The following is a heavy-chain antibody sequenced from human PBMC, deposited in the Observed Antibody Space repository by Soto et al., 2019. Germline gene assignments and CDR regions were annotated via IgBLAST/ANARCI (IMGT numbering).Heavy chain of an antibody. D-gene: IGHD6-6*01. CDR2: ISWNSGSI. Sequence: ESGGGLVQPGRSLRLSCAASGFTFDDYAMHWVRQAPGKGLEWVSGISWNSGSIGYADSVKGRFTISRDNAKNSLYLQMNSLRAEDTALYSCQKGTSAAPPPGGQGTLVPVPS. CDR1: GFTFDDYA. J-gene: IGHJ5*02. CDR3: QKGTSAAPPP. V-gene: IGHV3-9*01.